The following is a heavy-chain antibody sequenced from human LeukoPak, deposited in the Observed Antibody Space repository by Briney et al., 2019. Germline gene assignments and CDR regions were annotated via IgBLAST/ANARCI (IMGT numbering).Heavy chain of an antibody. J-gene: IGHJ4*02. CDR3: ARDHMVRGTLMDC. CDR2: INSSGSTI. D-gene: IGHD3-10*01. CDR1: GFTFSSYE. V-gene: IGHV3-48*03. Sequence: GGSLRLSCAASGFTFSSYEMNWVRQAPGKGLEWVSYINSSGSTIYYADSVKGRFTISRDNAKNSLYLQMNSLRAEDTAVYYCARDHMVRGTLMDCWGQGTLVTVSS.